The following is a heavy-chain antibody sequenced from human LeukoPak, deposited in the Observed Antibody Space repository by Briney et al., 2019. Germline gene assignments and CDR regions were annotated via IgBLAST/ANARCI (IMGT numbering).Heavy chain of an antibody. Sequence: ASVKVSCKASGYTFTGYYMHWVRQAPGQGLEWMGWINPNSGGTNYAQKFQGRVTMTRDTSISTAYMELSRLRSDDTAVYYCASGSDLYSGSYPVDYWGQGTPVTVSS. CDR3: ASGSDLYSGSYPVDY. D-gene: IGHD1-26*01. J-gene: IGHJ4*02. CDR1: GYTFTGYY. V-gene: IGHV1-2*02. CDR2: INPNSGGT.